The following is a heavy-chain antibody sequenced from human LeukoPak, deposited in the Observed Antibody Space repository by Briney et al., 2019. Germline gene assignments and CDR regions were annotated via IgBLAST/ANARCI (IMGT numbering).Heavy chain of an antibody. CDR2: IYYSGST. CDR1: GGSISSYY. J-gene: IGHJ4*02. D-gene: IGHD3-10*01. CDR3: AGGWFGELYDY. Sequence: PSETLSLTCTAPGGSISSYYWSWIRQPPGKGLEWIGYIYYSGSTNYNPSLKSRVTISVDTSKNQFSLKLSSVTAADTAVYYCAGGWFGELYDYWGQGTLVTVSS. V-gene: IGHV4-59*01.